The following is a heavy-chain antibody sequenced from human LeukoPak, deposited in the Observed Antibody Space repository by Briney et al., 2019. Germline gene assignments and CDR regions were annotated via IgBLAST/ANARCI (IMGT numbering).Heavy chain of an antibody. CDR3: ARGGKDIVVVPAAYFDY. D-gene: IGHD2-2*01. J-gene: IGHJ4*02. V-gene: IGHV4-30-4*08. CDR1: GGSISSGDYY. Sequence: SETLSLTCTVSGGSISSGDYYWSWIRQPPGKGLEWIGYIYYSGSTYYNPSLKSRVTISVDTSKNQFSLKLSSVTAADTAVYYCARGGKDIVVVPAAYFDYWGQGTLVTVSS. CDR2: IYYSGST.